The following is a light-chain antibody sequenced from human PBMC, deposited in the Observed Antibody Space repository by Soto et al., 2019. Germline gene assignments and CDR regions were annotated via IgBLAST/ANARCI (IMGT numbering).Light chain of an antibody. CDR1: QSISSW. J-gene: IGKJ1*01. CDR3: QQYNSYSRRT. CDR2: KAS. V-gene: IGKV1-5*03. Sequence: DIQMTQSPSTLSASVGDRVTLPYRATQSISSWWAWYQQKPGKAPKLLIYKASSLESGVPSRFSGSGSGTEFTLTISSLQPDDFATYYCQQYNSYSRRTFGQGTKV.